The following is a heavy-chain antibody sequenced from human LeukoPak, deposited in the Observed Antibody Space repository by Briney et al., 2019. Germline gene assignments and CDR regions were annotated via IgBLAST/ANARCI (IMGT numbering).Heavy chain of an antibody. Sequence: GGSLRLSCAASGFTFSSYAMSWGRQAPGKGLEWVSAISGSGGSTYYADSVKGRFTISRDNSKNTLYLQMNSLRAEDTAVYYCAKAYSSSWYGGSSDYWGQGTLVTVST. CDR2: ISGSGGST. J-gene: IGHJ4*02. D-gene: IGHD6-13*01. CDR1: GFTFSSYA. V-gene: IGHV3-23*01. CDR3: AKAYSSSWYGGSSDY.